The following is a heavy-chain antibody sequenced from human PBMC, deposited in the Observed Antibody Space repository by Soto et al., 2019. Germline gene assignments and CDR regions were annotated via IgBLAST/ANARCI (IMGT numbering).Heavy chain of an antibody. D-gene: IGHD3-3*01. CDR2: VSGSGAST. CDR1: GFTFSNYA. V-gene: IGHV3-23*01. CDR3: AKDLPFGGTVFGVVLGL. J-gene: IGHJ5*02. Sequence: EVQLLESGGGLVQPGGSLRLSCAASGFTFSNYAMNWVREAPGKGLELVSVVSGSGASTYDADSVKGRFTISRDNSKNTLYLQMNSLRAEDTAIYYCAKDLPFGGTVFGVVLGLWGQGTLVTVSS.